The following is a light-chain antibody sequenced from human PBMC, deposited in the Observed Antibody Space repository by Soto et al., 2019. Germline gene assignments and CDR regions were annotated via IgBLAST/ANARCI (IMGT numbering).Light chain of an antibody. CDR3: QQYNPYSRT. V-gene: IGKV1-5*01. CDR1: QSISSW. Sequence: IQMTQSPSSLSASVGDRVTITCRASQSISSWLAWYQQKPGKAPNLLIYAASSLQSGVPSRFSGSGSGTDFTLTISSLQRDDFAIYYCQQYNPYSRTFGQGTKVDIK. J-gene: IGKJ1*01. CDR2: AAS.